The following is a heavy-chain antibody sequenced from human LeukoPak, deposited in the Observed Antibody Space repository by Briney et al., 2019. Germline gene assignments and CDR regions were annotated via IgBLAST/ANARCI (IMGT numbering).Heavy chain of an antibody. CDR2: TYYRSTWYN. D-gene: IGHD2-2*01. CDR3: ARRLTQYDCFDP. CDR1: GDSVSSNSVT. J-gene: IGHJ5*02. Sequence: SQTLSLTCAISGDSVSSNSVTWNWIRQSPSRGLEWLGRTYYRSTWYNDYAVSERGRITVNPDTSKNQFSLHLNSVTPEDTAVYYCARRLTQYDCFDPWGQGILVTVSS. V-gene: IGHV6-1*01.